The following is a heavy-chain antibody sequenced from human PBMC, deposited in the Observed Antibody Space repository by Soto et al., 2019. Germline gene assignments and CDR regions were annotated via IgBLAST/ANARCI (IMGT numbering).Heavy chain of an antibody. V-gene: IGHV2-26*01. CDR2: IFSNDAK. Sequence: QVTLKESGPVLVKPTETLTLTCTVSGFSLSNARMGVSWIRQPPGKALEWLAHIFSNDAKSYSTSLKSRLTLSRDTSKRQVVLIITHTDPVDTATYYCARIIYRNVEMAPTSWFDPWGQGTLVTVSS. J-gene: IGHJ5*02. CDR3: ARIIYRNVEMAPTSWFDP. CDR1: GFSLSNARMG. D-gene: IGHD1-1*01.